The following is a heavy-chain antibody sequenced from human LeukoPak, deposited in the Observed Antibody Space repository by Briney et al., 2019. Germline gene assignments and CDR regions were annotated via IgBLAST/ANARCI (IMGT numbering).Heavy chain of an antibody. Sequence: GGSLRLSCAASGFTFSDYSMNWVRQAPGKGLEWVSYISSSFSTIYYADSVKGRFTISRDNAKNSLYLQMNSLSDEDTAVYYCVRDDGNDYVWGSLDYWGQGTLVTVSS. J-gene: IGHJ4*02. CDR3: VRDDGNDYVWGSLDY. D-gene: IGHD3-16*01. V-gene: IGHV3-48*02. CDR1: GFTFSDYS. CDR2: ISSSFSTI.